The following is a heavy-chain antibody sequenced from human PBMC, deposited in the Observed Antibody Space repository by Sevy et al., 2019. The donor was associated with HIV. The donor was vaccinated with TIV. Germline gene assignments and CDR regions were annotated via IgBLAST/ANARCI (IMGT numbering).Heavy chain of an antibody. D-gene: IGHD3-16*01. Sequence: GGSLRLSCAASGFTFGDYAMNWVRQAPGKGLEWVAFLKSKASGGTLHHAASVQGRFTISRDDSKNIAYLQMNDLKTEDTAVYYSTRGKGDQSIFDYWGQGALVTVSS. CDR2: LKSKASGGTL. CDR3: TRGKGDQSIFDY. CDR1: GFTFGDYA. J-gene: IGHJ4*02. V-gene: IGHV3-49*04.